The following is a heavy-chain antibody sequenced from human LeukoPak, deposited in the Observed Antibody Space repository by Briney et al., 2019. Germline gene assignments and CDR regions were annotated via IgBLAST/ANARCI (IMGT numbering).Heavy chain of an antibody. D-gene: IGHD3-22*01. V-gene: IGHV4-59*08. CDR3: ARLRAYYYDSSGYYNFDF. CDR1: GGSISTYY. CDR2: ISYSGST. Sequence: SETLSLTCTVSGGSISTYYWTWIRQPPGKGLEWVGYISYSGSTNYNPSLKSRVTFSVDTSKNQFSLRLSSVTAADTAVYYCARLRAYYYDSSGYYNFDFWGQGTLVTVSS. J-gene: IGHJ4*02.